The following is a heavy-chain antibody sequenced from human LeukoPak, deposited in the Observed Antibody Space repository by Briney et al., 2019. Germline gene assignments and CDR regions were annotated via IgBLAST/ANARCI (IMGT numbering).Heavy chain of an antibody. V-gene: IGHV2-70*04. J-gene: IGHJ4*02. D-gene: IGHD3-16*02. CDR3: ARTTLITFGGVIVDFDY. Sequence: ESGPALVKPTQTLTLTCTFSGFSLSTSGMRVSWIRQPPGKALEWLARIDWDDDKFYSTSLKTRLTISKDTSKNQVVLTMTNMDPVDTATNYCARTTLITFGGVIVDFDYWGQGTLVTVSS. CDR1: GFSLSTSGMR. CDR2: IDWDDDK.